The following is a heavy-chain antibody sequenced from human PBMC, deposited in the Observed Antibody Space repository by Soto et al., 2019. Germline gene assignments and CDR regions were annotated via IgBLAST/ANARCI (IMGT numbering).Heavy chain of an antibody. CDR3: AREATNGVLHNYYYYYMDV. D-gene: IGHD2-8*01. V-gene: IGHV3-72*01. Sequence: GGSLRLSCAASGFTFSDHYMDWVRQAPGKGLEWVGRTRNKANSYTTEYAASVKGRFTISRDDSKNSLYLQMNSLKTEDTAVYYCAREATNGVLHNYYYYYMDVWGKGTTVTVSS. J-gene: IGHJ6*03. CDR2: TRNKANSYTT. CDR1: GFTFSDHY.